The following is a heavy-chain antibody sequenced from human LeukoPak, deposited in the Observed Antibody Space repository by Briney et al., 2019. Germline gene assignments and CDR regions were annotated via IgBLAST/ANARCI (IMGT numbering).Heavy chain of an antibody. J-gene: IGHJ5*02. V-gene: IGHV4-59*01. Sequence: PSETLSLTCTVSGGSISSYYWSWIRQPPGKGLEWIGYIYYSGSTNYNPSLKSRVTISVDTSKNQFSLKLSSVTAADTAVYYCARRRSKGFYYYGSGSYRNWFDPWGQGTLVTVSS. CDR3: ARRRSKGFYYYGSGSYRNWFDP. CDR2: IYYSGST. D-gene: IGHD3-10*01. CDR1: GGSISSYY.